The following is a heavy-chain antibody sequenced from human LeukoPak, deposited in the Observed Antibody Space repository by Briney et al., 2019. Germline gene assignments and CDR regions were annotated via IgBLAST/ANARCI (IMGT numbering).Heavy chain of an antibody. V-gene: IGHV4-59*01. CDR3: ARGGSGSYYNPPYYYGMDV. J-gene: IGHJ6*02. D-gene: IGHD3-10*01. Sequence: SETLSLTCTVSGGSISSYYWSWIRQPPGKGLEWIGYIYYSGSTNYNPSLKSRVTISVDTPKNQFSLKLSSVTAADTAVYYCARGGSGSYYNPPYYYGMDVWGQGTTVTVSS. CDR2: IYYSGST. CDR1: GGSISSYY.